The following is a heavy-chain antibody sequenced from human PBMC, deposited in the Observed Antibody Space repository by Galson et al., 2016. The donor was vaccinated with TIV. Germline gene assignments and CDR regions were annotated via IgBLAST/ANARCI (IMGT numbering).Heavy chain of an antibody. CDR1: GFTFEYSA. V-gene: IGHV3-9*01. CDR2: ISWNSGFI. J-gene: IGHJ3*01. CDR3: VKEMGDPYDAFDL. Sequence: SLRLSCAASGFTFEYSAMHWVRLSPRKGLEWVSHISWNSGFIAYADSVKGRFNTSRDNAKKSLYLQMNNVRAEDTAFYYCVKEMGDPYDAFDLWGQGTMVTVSS. D-gene: IGHD3-16*01.